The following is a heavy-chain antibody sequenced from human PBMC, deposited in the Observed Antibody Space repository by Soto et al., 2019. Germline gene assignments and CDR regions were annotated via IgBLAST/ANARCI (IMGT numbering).Heavy chain of an antibody. J-gene: IGHJ4*02. V-gene: IGHV3-30*18. CDR1: GFTFSTYG. CDR2: ISYDGVNK. D-gene: IGHD1-1*01. CDR3: AKSVYNWNDGFFDY. Sequence: QVQLVESGGGVVQPGRSLRLSCAASGFTFSTYGMHWVRQAPGKGLEWVAVISYDGVNKYYADSVKGQFTISRDNSKNALYLHMDSLRAEDTAVYYCAKSVYNWNDGFFDYWGQGTLVTVSS.